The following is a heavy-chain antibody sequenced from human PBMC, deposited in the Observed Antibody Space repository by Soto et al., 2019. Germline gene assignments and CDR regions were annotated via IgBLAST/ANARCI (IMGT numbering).Heavy chain of an antibody. CDR1: GGSISSYY. Sequence: QVQLQESGPGLVKPSETLSLTCTVSGGSISSYYWSWIRQPPGKGLEWIGYIYYSGSTNYNPSLKSRVTISVDTSKNQFSLKLSSVTAADTAVYYCARGGYGAFDIWGQGTMVTVSS. CDR2: IYYSGST. J-gene: IGHJ3*02. D-gene: IGHD2-15*01. V-gene: IGHV4-59*01. CDR3: ARGGYGAFDI.